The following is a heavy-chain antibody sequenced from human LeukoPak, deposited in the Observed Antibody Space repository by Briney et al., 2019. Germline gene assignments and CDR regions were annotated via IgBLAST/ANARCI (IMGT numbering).Heavy chain of an antibody. D-gene: IGHD3-10*01. V-gene: IGHV3-15*04. J-gene: IGHJ4*02. CDR2: IESKTDGGTT. CDR1: GFSFSDAW. Sequence: GSHRLSCAASGFSFSDAWMSWVRQIPGKGLEWVGRIESKTDGGTTDYAAPVKGRFTISRDDSTDTLYLQMNSLKSEDTAVYYCTTYGSGRKFDYWGQGILVTVSS. CDR3: TTYGSGRKFDY.